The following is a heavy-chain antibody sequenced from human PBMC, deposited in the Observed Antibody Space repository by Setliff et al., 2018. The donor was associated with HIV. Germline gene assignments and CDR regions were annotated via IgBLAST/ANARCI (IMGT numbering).Heavy chain of an antibody. J-gene: IGHJ5*02. CDR3: ARSYYYDSSGYSSRYWFDP. V-gene: IGHV1-3*01. CDR2: IKVGSGNT. CDR1: GYTLSTYA. Sequence: ASVKVSCKASGYTLSTYALYWVRQAPGQRLEWMGWIKVGSGNTQYSKEFQGRVTITRDTSASTVYMELSSLRSGDTAVYYCARSYYYDSSGYSSRYWFDPWGQGTLVTVSS. D-gene: IGHD3-22*01.